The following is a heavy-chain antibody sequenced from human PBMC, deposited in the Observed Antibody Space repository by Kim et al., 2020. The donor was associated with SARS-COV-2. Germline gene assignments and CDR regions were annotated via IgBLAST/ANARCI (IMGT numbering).Heavy chain of an antibody. CDR3: ARHENSDHLDY. J-gene: IGHJ4*02. V-gene: IGHV4-39*01. Sequence: SETLSLTCTVSGGSISSSSYYWGWIRQPPGKGLEWIGSIYYSGSTYYNPSLKSRVTISVDTSKNQFSLKLSSVTAADTAVYYCARHENSDHLDYWGQGTLVTVSS. CDR2: IYYSGST. CDR1: GGSISSSSYY.